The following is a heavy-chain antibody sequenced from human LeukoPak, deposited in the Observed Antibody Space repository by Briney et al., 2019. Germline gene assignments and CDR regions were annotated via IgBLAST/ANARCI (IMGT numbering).Heavy chain of an antibody. Sequence: PGGSLRLSCAASGFTFSSYSMNWVRQAPGKGLEWVSSISSSSGYIYYADSVKGRFTISRDNAKNSLYLQMNSLRAEDTAVYYCARDLWMQVMNAFDIWGQGTMVTVSS. CDR3: ARDLWMQVMNAFDI. D-gene: IGHD5-12*01. CDR1: GFTFSSYS. J-gene: IGHJ3*02. CDR2: ISSSSGYI. V-gene: IGHV3-21*01.